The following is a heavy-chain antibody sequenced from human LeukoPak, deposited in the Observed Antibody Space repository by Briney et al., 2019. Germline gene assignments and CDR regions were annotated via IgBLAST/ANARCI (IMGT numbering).Heavy chain of an antibody. D-gene: IGHD2-8*02. CDR2: IYHSGST. CDR1: GGSISSYY. V-gene: IGHV4-4*07. CDR3: ASRYSTGLHFDF. Sequence: PSETLSLTCTVSGGSISSYYLSWIRQPAGKGLEWIGSIYHSGSTYYNPSLKSRVAISVDTSRNQFSLRLNSITAADTAVYYCASRYSTGLHFDFWGQGTLVPVSS. J-gene: IGHJ4*02.